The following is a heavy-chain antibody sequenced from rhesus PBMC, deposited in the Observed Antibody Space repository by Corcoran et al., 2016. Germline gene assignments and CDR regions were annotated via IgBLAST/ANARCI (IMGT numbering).Heavy chain of an antibody. CDR1: GFTFSSYG. Sequence: EVQLVETGGGLVQPGGSLKLSCAASGFTFSSYGMSWVRKAPGKGLEWFSFINSGGGSTYYADSVKGRFTISRDNSKNTLSLQMNSLRAEDTAVYYCAKEGYGWEPPYWGQGVLVTVSS. D-gene: IGHD1-44*02. CDR2: INSGGGST. J-gene: IGHJ4*01. CDR3: AKEGYGWEPPY. V-gene: IGHV3S5*01.